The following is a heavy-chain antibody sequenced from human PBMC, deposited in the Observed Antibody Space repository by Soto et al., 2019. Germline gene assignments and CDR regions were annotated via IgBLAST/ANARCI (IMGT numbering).Heavy chain of an antibody. V-gene: IGHV4-30-2*01. J-gene: IGHJ4*02. CDR2: MYHSGST. CDR1: GRSISSGGYS. Sequence: PSETLSLTCAVSGRSISSGGYSWSWIRQPPGKGLEWIGYMYHSGSTYYNPSLKSRVTISIDRSKNQFSLKLSSVTAADTAVYYCARVVGFWGQGILVTVSS. D-gene: IGHD2-2*01. CDR3: ARVVGF.